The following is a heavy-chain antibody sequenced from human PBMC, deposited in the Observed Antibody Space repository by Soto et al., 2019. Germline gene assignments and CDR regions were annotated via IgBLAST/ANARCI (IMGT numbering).Heavy chain of an antibody. CDR1: GYTFDSYA. J-gene: IGHJ4*02. CDR3: AGGTVGARSESLHY. D-gene: IGHD1-26*01. Sequence: QVQLEQSGAEVKKPGASVKVSCKASGYTFDSYAIHWVRQAPGQSLEWMGWISAGSGNTRVSQKFHDRVTITKGTSASSAYMELHSLTSSDTAVYFCAGGTVGARSESLHYWGLGTRVTVSS. CDR2: ISAGSGNT. V-gene: IGHV1-3*01.